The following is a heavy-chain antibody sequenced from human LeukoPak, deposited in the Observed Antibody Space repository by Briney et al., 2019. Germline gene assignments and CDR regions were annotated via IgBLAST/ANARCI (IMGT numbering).Heavy chain of an antibody. CDR3: ARELYYGSGSYPT. Sequence: GTSVKVSCKASGFTFTSSAVQWVRQARGQRLEWIGWIVVGSGNTNYAQKFQERVTITRDMSTSTAYMELSSLRSEDTAVYYCARELYYGSGSYPTWGQGTLVTVSS. CDR1: GFTFTSSA. V-gene: IGHV1-58*01. J-gene: IGHJ5*02. D-gene: IGHD3-10*01. CDR2: IVVGSGNT.